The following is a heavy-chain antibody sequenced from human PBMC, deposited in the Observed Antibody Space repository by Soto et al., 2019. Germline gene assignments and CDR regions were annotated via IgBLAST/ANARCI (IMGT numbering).Heavy chain of an antibody. CDR1: GGSISSYY. CDR3: ARSKLRFLEWLLPDY. V-gene: IGHV4-59*08. J-gene: IGHJ4*02. D-gene: IGHD3-3*01. CDR2: IYYSGST. Sequence: SETLSLTCTVSGGSISSYYWSWIRQPPGKGLEWIGYIYYSGSTNYNPSLKSRVTISVDTSKNQFSLKLSSVTAADTAVYYCARSKLRFLEWLLPDYWGQGTLVTVSS.